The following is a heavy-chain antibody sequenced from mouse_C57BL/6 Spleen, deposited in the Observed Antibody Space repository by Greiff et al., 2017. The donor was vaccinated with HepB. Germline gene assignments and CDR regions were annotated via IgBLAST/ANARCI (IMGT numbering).Heavy chain of an antibody. Sequence: QVQLKQPGAELVKPGASVKMSCKASGYTFTSYWITWVKQRPGQGLEWIGDIYPGSGSTNYNEKFKSKATLTVDTSSSTAYMQLSSLTSEDSAVYYCARYYGNFYYAMDYWGQGTSVTVSS. CDR2: IYPGSGST. CDR3: ARYYGNFYYAMDY. CDR1: GYTFTSYW. V-gene: IGHV1-55*01. D-gene: IGHD2-1*01. J-gene: IGHJ4*01.